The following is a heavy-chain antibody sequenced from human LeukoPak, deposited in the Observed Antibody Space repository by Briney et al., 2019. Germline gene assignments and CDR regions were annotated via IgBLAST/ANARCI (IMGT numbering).Heavy chain of an antibody. J-gene: IGHJ4*02. Sequence: PSETLSLTCTVSGGSISSSSYYWGWIRQPPGKGLEWIGSIYYSGSTYYNPSLTSRVTISVDTSKNQFSLKLSSVTAADTAVFYCARHSSGWLFDYWGQGTLVTVSS. CDR3: ARHSSGWLFDY. CDR1: GGSISSSSYY. D-gene: IGHD6-19*01. V-gene: IGHV4-39*01. CDR2: IYYSGST.